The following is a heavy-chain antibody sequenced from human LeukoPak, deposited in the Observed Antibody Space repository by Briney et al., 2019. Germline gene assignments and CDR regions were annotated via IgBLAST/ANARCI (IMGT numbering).Heavy chain of an antibody. D-gene: IGHD5-24*01. CDR2: IYHSGST. CDR3: ASSPMATIGFDY. V-gene: IGHV4-30-2*01. CDR1: GGSISSGGYY. J-gene: IGHJ4*02. Sequence: PSQTLSLTCTVSGGSISSGGYYWSWIRQPPGKGLEWIGYIYHSGSTYYNPSLKSRVTISVDRSKNQFSLKLSSVTAADTAVYYCASSPMATIGFDYWGQGTLVTVSS.